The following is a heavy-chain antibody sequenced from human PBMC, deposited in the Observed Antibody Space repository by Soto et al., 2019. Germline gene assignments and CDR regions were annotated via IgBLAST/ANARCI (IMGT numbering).Heavy chain of an antibody. Sequence: EVQLVESGGGLVKPGGSLRLSCAASGFTFSSYSMNWFRQAPGKGLAWVSSISSSSSYIYYADSVKGRFTISRDNAKNSLYRQMNSLRAEDTAVYYCARDGGGSGWSNDYWGQGALVTVSS. J-gene: IGHJ4*02. V-gene: IGHV3-21*01. CDR2: ISSSSSYI. CDR3: ARDGGGSGWSNDY. D-gene: IGHD6-19*01. CDR1: GFTFSSYS.